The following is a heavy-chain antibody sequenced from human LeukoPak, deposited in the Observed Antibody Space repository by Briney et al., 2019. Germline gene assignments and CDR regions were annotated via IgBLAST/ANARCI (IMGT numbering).Heavy chain of an antibody. CDR1: GFPFSNAW. J-gene: IGHJ4*02. V-gene: IGHV3-15*01. CDR2: IKSKTDGGTT. CDR3: TSLGEWDPYEDYFDY. D-gene: IGHD1-26*01. Sequence: NPGGPLRLFCAPSGFPFSNAWMIWVRHAPGKGLEWVGRIKSKTDGGTTDYAAPVKDRFTISRDDSKNTLYLQMNSLKAEDTAVYYCTSLGEWDPYEDYFDYWGQGTLVTVSS.